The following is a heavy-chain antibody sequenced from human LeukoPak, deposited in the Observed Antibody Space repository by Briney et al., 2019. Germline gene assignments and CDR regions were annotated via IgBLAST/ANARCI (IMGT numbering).Heavy chain of an antibody. D-gene: IGHD2-15*01. CDR1: GFTFSTYW. CDR2: IKQDGSEK. CDR3: VRDPHCSGGSCYSVGFDY. J-gene: IGHJ4*02. Sequence: GGSLRLSCAASGFTFSTYWMSWVRQAPGKGLEWVADIKQDGSEKHYVDSVKGRFTVSRDNAKNSLYLQMNSVRAEDTAMYYCVRDPHCSGGSCYSVGFDYWGQGVLVTVSP. V-gene: IGHV3-7*01.